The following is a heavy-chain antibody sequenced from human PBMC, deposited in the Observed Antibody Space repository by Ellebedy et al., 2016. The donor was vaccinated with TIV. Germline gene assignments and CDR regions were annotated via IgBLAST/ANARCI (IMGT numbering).Heavy chain of an antibody. J-gene: IGHJ2*01. V-gene: IGHV5-51*01. CDR1: GYSFTSYW. D-gene: IGHD2-21*02. Sequence: GESLKISCKGSGYSFTSYWIGWVRQMPGKGLEWMGIIYPGDSDTRYSPSFQGQVTISADKSISTAYLQWSSLKASDTAMYYCARRYCGGDCDLSGGYWYFDLWGRGTLVTVSS. CDR2: IYPGDSDT. CDR3: ARRYCGGDCDLSGGYWYFDL.